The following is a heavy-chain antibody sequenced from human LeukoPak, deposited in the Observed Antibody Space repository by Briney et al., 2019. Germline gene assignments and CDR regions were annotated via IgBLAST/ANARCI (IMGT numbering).Heavy chain of an antibody. CDR3: AREGFLQQLSMDV. CDR2: IWYDGSNK. D-gene: IGHD6-13*01. Sequence: PGKSLRLSCAASGFTFSSYGMHWVRQAPGKGLEWVAVIWYDGSNKYYADSAKGRFTISRDNSKNTLYLQMNSLRAEDTAVYYYAREGFLQQLSMDVWGKGTTVTVSS. J-gene: IGHJ6*03. V-gene: IGHV3-33*01. CDR1: GFTFSSYG.